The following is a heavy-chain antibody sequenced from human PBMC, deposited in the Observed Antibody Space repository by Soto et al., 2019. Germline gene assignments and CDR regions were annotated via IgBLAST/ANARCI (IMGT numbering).Heavy chain of an antibody. CDR3: ARMYSSGSGWFHP. D-gene: IGHD6-19*01. Sequence: SETLSLTCFVSGYSITAGGCYWSWIRHHPGKGLEWIGSFYSSGSIIYNPSLRSRVSISGDTSSNQFSMSLTSVTAADTARYYCARMYSSGSGWFHPWGQGTLVTVSS. J-gene: IGHJ5*02. CDR1: GYSITAGGCY. CDR2: FYSSGSI. V-gene: IGHV4-31*03.